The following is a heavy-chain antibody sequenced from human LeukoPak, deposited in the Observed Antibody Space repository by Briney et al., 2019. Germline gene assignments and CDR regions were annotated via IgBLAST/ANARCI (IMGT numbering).Heavy chain of an antibody. CDR1: GFTFSSYE. CDR3: ARAPRYPNRNYYYYYMDV. J-gene: IGHJ6*03. CDR2: ISSSGSTI. D-gene: IGHD2-15*01. Sequence: GGSLRLSCAASGFTFSSYEMNWVRQAPGKGLEWVSYISSSGSTIYYADSVEGRFTISRDNAKNSLYLQMNSLRAEDTAVYYCARAPRYPNRNYYYYYMDVWGKGTTVTVSS. V-gene: IGHV3-48*03.